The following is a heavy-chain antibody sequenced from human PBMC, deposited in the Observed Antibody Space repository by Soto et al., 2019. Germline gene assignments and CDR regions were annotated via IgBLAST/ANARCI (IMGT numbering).Heavy chain of an antibody. D-gene: IGHD3-3*01. CDR2: FDPEDGET. CDR1: GYTLTELS. J-gene: IGHJ6*02. Sequence: ASVKVSCKVSGYTLTELSMHWVRQAPGKGLEWMGGFDPEDGETIYAQKFQGRVTMTEETSTDTSYMELSILRSEDTAVYYCATDIQVFGAARMDVWVQGTTVTVSS. V-gene: IGHV1-24*01. CDR3: ATDIQVFGAARMDV.